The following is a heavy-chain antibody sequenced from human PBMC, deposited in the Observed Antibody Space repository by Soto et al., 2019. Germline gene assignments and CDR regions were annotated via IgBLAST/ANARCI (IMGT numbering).Heavy chain of an antibody. V-gene: IGHV4-31*03. J-gene: IGHJ3*02. Sequence: TLSLPCTVSGGSLSSGGYYWSWIRQHPGKGLEWIGYIYYSGSTYYNPSLKSRVTISVYTSKNQFSLKLSSVTDADPAVYYCARDSGGPYSSGNDAFDIWGQGTMVTVSS. D-gene: IGHD3-22*01. CDR3: ARDSGGPYSSGNDAFDI. CDR2: IYYSGST. CDR1: GGSLSSGGYY.